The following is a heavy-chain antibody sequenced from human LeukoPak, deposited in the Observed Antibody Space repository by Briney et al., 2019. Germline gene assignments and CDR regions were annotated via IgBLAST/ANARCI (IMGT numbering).Heavy chain of an antibody. V-gene: IGHV3-48*01. CDR3: ATDDYDNSGQHY. D-gene: IGHD3-22*01. J-gene: IGHJ4*02. CDR1: GFTFSSSA. CDR2: ISSDGSSI. Sequence: GGSLRLSCAASGFTFSSSAMNWARQAPGEGLDWISYISSDGSSIYYADSVKGRFTISRDNADNSLCLQMNSLRAEDTAVYYCATDDYDNSGQHYWGQGTLVTVSS.